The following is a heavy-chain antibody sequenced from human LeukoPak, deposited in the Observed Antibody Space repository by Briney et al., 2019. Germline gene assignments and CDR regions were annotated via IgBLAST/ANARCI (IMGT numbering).Heavy chain of an antibody. CDR2: ISTSGRPT. CDR3: ASRSYSSSGNDY. Sequence: PGGSLRLSCAASGFSFSNYEMNWVRQAPGKGLEWVSYISTSGRPTYYADSVKGRFTISRDNAKNSLYLQMNSLRAEDTAVYYRASRSYSSSGNDYWGQGTLVTVSS. CDR1: GFSFSNYE. J-gene: IGHJ4*02. V-gene: IGHV3-48*03. D-gene: IGHD3-22*01.